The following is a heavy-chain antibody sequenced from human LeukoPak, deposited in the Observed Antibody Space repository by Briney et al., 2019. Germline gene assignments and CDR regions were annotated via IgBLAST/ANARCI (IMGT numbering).Heavy chain of an antibody. Sequence: NPSETLSLTCTVSGGSISSSSYSWGWIRQPPGKGLEWIGSIYYSGSTYYNPSLKSRVTISVDTSKNQFSLKLSSVTAADTAVYYCASPTMVRGVIWGQGTLVTVSS. V-gene: IGHV4-39*01. CDR3: ASPTMVRGVI. CDR1: GGSISSSSYS. J-gene: IGHJ4*02. CDR2: IYYSGST. D-gene: IGHD3-10*01.